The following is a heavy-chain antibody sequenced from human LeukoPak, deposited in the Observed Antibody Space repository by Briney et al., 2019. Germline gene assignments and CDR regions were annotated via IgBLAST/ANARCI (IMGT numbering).Heavy chain of an antibody. CDR3: ARGSQRRRGMDV. V-gene: IGHV4-30-4*01. Sequence: SETLSLTCTVSGGSISSGDYYWSWIRQPPGKGLEWIGYIYYSGSTCYNPSLKSRVTISVDTSKNQFSLKLSSVTAADTAVYYCARGSQRRRGMDVWGQGTTVTVSS. CDR1: GGSISSGDYY. J-gene: IGHJ6*02. CDR2: IYYSGST. D-gene: IGHD6-25*01.